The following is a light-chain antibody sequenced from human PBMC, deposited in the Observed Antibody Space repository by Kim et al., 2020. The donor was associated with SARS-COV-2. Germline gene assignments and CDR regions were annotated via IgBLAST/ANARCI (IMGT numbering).Light chain of an antibody. Sequence: LSPGERATRSCRASQSVSSYLAWYQQKPGQAPRLLMYDASSRATGIPARFSGSGSGTDFTLTISSLEPEDFAVYYCQQRGNWPLTFGQGTRLEIK. V-gene: IGKV3-11*01. CDR2: DAS. CDR3: QQRGNWPLT. J-gene: IGKJ5*01. CDR1: QSVSSY.